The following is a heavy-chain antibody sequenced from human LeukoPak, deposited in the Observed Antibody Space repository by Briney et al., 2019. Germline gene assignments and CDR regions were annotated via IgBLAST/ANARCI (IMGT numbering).Heavy chain of an antibody. V-gene: IGHV3-21*04. J-gene: IGHJ4*02. Sequence: PGGSLRLSCAASGFTFSSYSMNWVRQAPGKGLEWVSSISSSSSYIYYADSVKGRFTISRDNSKTTLYLQMNSLRAEDTAVYYCVKLLSWGSRAGDYWGQGTLVTVSS. CDR1: GFTFSSYS. CDR3: VKLLSWGSRAGDY. CDR2: ISSSSSYI. D-gene: IGHD7-27*01.